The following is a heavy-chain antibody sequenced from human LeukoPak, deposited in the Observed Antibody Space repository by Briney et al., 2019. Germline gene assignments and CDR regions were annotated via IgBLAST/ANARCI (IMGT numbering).Heavy chain of an antibody. CDR3: ARQGGLRTRTYWYFDL. CDR2: IYYSGST. V-gene: IGHV4-39*01. D-gene: IGHD1-14*01. CDR1: GGSISSSSYY. J-gene: IGHJ2*01. Sequence: PSETLSLTGTVSGGSISSSSYYWGWIRQPPGKGLEWIGSIYYSGSTYYNPYNKSRVTISVDTSKNQFSLKLSSVTAADTAVYYCARQGGLRTRTYWYFDLWGRGTLVTVSS.